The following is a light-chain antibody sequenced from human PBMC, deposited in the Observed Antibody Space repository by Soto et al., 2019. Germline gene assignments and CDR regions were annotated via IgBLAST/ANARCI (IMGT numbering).Light chain of an antibody. CDR2: VAS. CDR3: QHYDHLPPFS. V-gene: IGKV1-33*01. CDR1: QDIRKY. J-gene: IGKJ3*01. Sequence: DIQMTQSPSSLSASVGDRVTITCQASQDIRKYLSWYQQKPGRAPKLLIYVASTLETGVPSRFSGSGYGSDFPFTISSLQPEDVATYYCQHYDHLPPFSFGPGTKVAVK.